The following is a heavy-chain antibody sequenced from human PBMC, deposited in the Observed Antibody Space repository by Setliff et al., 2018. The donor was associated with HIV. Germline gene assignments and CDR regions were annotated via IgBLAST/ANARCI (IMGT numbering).Heavy chain of an antibody. J-gene: IGHJ3*01. D-gene: IGHD6-19*01. CDR2: ISGYTGNT. CDR3: ARVPYRSAWFSGGHDAFDV. Sequence: ASVKVSCKASGHTFTSYGISWVRQAPGQGLEWRGWISGYTGNTKYVQKYQGRVTMTTDTSTSKAYMDLGTLSSDDTAVYYCARVPYRSAWFSGGHDAFDVWGQGTMVTVSS. V-gene: IGHV1-18*01. CDR1: GHTFTSYG.